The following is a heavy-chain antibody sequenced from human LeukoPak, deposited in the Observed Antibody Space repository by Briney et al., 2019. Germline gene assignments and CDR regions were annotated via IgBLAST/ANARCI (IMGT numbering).Heavy chain of an antibody. CDR3: ATKQWLAPPPDS. CDR1: GFTFSKYW. CDR2: INTDGTVT. D-gene: IGHD6-19*01. V-gene: IGHV3-74*01. J-gene: IGHJ4*02. Sequence: GGSLRLSCAASGFTFSKYWMLWVRQAPGKGLESVSRINTDGTVTAYADSVKGRFTVSRDNADNTMFLQMNSVRDEDTAVYYCATKQWLAPPPDSWGQGTPVTVSS.